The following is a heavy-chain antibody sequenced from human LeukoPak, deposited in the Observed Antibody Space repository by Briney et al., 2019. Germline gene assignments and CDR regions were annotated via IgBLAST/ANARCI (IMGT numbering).Heavy chain of an antibody. J-gene: IGHJ4*02. D-gene: IGHD6-13*01. CDR2: ISSSSSYI. CDR3: ARGTGQQLVPYFDY. CDR1: GFTFSSYS. V-gene: IGHV3-21*01. Sequence: GGSLRLSCAASGFTFSSYSMNWVRQAPGKGLEWVPSISSSSSYIYYADSVKGRFTISRDNAKNSLYLQMNSLRAEDTAVYYCARGTGQQLVPYFDYWGQGTLVTVSS.